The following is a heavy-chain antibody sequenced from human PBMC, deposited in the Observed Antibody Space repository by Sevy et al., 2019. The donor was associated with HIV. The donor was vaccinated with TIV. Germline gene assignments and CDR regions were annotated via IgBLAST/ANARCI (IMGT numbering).Heavy chain of an antibody. CDR3: ARGNSGSYGWFDP. V-gene: IGHV4-59*01. J-gene: IGHJ5*02. CDR2: IYYSGGS. CDR1: GGSISNYY. Sequence: SETLSLTCTVSGGSISNYYWNWIRQPPGKGLEWIGYIYYSGGSNYNPCLRSRVTMSADTSKNQFSLKLSFVTAADTAMYYCARGNSGSYGWFDPWGQGTLVTVSS. D-gene: IGHD1-26*01.